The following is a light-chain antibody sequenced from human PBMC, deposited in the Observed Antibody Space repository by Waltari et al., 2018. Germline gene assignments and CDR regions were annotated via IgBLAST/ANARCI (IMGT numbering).Light chain of an antibody. Sequence: SYELTQPPSVSVSPGQTPRITCSGDALPKQYAYWYQQKPGQAPVLVIYKDNERSSGIPERFSGSSSGTTVTLTISGVQAEDEADYYCQSSDSSVVFGGGTKLTVL. CDR1: ALPKQY. CDR2: KDN. J-gene: IGLJ2*01. CDR3: QSSDSSVV. V-gene: IGLV3-25*03.